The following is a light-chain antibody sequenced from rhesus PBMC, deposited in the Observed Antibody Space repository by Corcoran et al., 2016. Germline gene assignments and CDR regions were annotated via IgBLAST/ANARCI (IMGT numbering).Light chain of an antibody. V-gene: IGKV1-38*01. CDR1: QGISSY. Sequence: DIQLTQSPSSLSASVGDRVTIPCRASQGISSYLAWYQQKSGKAPNLLIYDASNLQSGVPSRFSGSGAGTEFTLTISILQPEDFATYYCQQRNSYPLTVGGGTKVEIK. J-gene: IGKJ4*01. CDR3: QQRNSYPLT. CDR2: DAS.